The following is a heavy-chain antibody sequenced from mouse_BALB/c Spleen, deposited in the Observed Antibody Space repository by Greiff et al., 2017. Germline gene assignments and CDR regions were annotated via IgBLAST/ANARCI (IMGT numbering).Heavy chain of an antibody. CDR2: SRNKANDYTT. D-gene: IGHD2-3*01. CDR3: ARGSDGSWFAY. J-gene: IGHJ3*01. V-gene: IGHV7-1*02. CDR1: GFTFSDFY. Sequence: EVQRVESGGGLVQPGGSLRLSCATSGFTFSDFYMEWVRQPPGKRLEWIAASRNKANDYTTEYSASVKGRFIVSRDTSQSILYLQMNALRAEDTAIYYCARGSDGSWFAYWGQGTLVTVSA.